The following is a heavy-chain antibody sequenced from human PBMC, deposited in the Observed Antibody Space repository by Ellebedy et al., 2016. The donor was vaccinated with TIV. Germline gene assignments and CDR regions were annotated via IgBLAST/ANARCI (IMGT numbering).Heavy chain of an antibody. D-gene: IGHD3-10*01. CDR2: ISWNSGSI. J-gene: IGHJ6*02. CDR3: AKDISSGGATYYYYGMDV. CDR1: GFTFDDYA. V-gene: IGHV3-9*01. Sequence: LSLTCAASGFTFDDYAMHWVRQAPGKGLEWVSGISWNSGSIGYADSVKGRFTISRDNAKNSLYLQMNSLRAEDTALYYCAKDISSGGATYYYYGMDVWGQGTTVTVSS.